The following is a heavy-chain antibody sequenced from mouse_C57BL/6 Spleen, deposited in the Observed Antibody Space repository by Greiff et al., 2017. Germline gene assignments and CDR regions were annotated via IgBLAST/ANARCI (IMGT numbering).Heavy chain of an antibody. D-gene: IGHD2-3*01. J-gene: IGHJ1*03. Sequence: VQLQQPGAELVMPGASVKLSCKASGYTFTSYWMHWVKQRPGQGLEWIGEIDPSDSYTNYNQQFKGKSTVTVDISSRTAYMQRSSLTSEDSAVYYCARRGYDGFHWYFDVWGTGTTVTVSS. CDR1: GYTFTSYW. CDR3: ARRGYDGFHWYFDV. CDR2: IDPSDSYT. V-gene: IGHV1-69*01.